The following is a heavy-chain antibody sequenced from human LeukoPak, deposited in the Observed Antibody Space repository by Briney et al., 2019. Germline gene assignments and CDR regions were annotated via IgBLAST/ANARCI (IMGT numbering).Heavy chain of an antibody. J-gene: IGHJ4*02. CDR3: ARGGRGRWLQL. V-gene: IGHV1-8*02. Sequence: GASVKVSCKASGYTFTSYGISWVRQAPGQGLEWMGWMNPNSGNTGYAQKFQGRATMTRNTSISTAYMELSSLRSEDTAVYYCARGGRGRWLQLWGQGTLVTVSS. D-gene: IGHD5-24*01. CDR2: MNPNSGNT. CDR1: GYTFTSYG.